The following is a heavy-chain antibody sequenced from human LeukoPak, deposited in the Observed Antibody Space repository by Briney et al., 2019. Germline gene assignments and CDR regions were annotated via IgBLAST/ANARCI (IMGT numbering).Heavy chain of an antibody. CDR1: GGSISSYY. Sequence: SETLSLTCTVSGGSISSYYWSWVRQPPGKGLEWIGCIYYIGSTNYNPSLKSRVTISLDTSKNQFSLKLSSVTAADTAMYYCARHGGAYSSDYWGQGTLVTVSS. CDR3: ARHGGAYSSDY. J-gene: IGHJ4*02. V-gene: IGHV4-59*08. D-gene: IGHD4-11*01. CDR2: IYYIGST.